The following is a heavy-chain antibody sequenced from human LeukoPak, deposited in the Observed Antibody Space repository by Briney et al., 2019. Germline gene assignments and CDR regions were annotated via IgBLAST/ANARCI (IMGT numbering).Heavy chain of an antibody. V-gene: IGHV3-30*02. CDR1: GFTFSRYG. J-gene: IGHJ5*02. CDR2: IPYHENIE. D-gene: IGHD1-1*01. CDR3: VRTGLLKSWFDP. Sequence: PGGSLGPSCVASGFTFSRYGMHWVRQAPGKGLEWVAFIPYHENIEYYADSVKGRFTVSRDDSKNTVYLQMNSLRAEDTAVYYCVRTGLLKSWFDPWGHGTQVTVSS.